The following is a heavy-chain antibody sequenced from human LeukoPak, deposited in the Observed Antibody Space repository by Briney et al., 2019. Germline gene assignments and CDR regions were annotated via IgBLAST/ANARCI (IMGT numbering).Heavy chain of an antibody. J-gene: IGHJ3*02. D-gene: IGHD3-10*01. CDR2: IYYSGST. CDR3: ARGSLWFGELPPRAFDI. Sequence: SETLSLACTVSGGSISGYYWSWIRQPPGKGLEWIGYIYYSGSTNYNPSLKSRVTISVDTSKNQFSLKLSSVTAADTAVYYCARGSLWFGELPPRAFDIWGQGTMVTVSS. CDR1: GGSISGYY. V-gene: IGHV4-59*01.